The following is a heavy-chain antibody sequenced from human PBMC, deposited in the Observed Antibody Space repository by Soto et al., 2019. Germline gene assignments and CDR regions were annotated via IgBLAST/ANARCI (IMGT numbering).Heavy chain of an antibody. D-gene: IGHD1-1*01. CDR1: RYIFTAYF. J-gene: IGHJ5*02. Sequence: ASVKVSCKAPRYIFTAYFMHWVRQAPGQGLEWMGWINPNNGATHYGLSFQGRVTMTRDTSIGTAYMELSSLRSDDTAVYYCASHDPGARLDPWGQGTLVTVSS. CDR3: ASHDPGARLDP. V-gene: IGHV1-2*02. CDR2: INPNNGAT.